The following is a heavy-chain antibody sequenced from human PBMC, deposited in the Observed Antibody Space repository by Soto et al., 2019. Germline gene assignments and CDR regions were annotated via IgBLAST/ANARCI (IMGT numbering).Heavy chain of an antibody. CDR1: GFTFSSYA. CDR3: ARAQYYYYYMDV. J-gene: IGHJ6*03. V-gene: IGHV3-23*01. CDR2: ISGSGGST. Sequence: GGSLRLSCAASGFTFSSYAMSWVRQAPGKGLEWVSAISGSGGSTYYADSVKGRFTISRDNSKNTLYLQMNSLRAEDTAVYYCARAQYYYYYMDVWGKGTTVTVSS.